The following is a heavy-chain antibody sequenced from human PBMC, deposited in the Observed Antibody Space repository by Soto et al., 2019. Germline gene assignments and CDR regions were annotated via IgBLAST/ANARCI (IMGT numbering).Heavy chain of an antibody. CDR2: INPNNGGT. J-gene: IGHJ5*02. CDR1: GYTFTAYQ. CDR3: ARTRANGAPNWFDP. Sequence: QVQLLQSGAEVQKPGASVKVSCKASGYTFTAYQIHWVRQAPGQGLEWMGWINPNNGGTNYAQKFQGWVTMTSDTPINTAYMEFGRLTSYTTAIYYCARTRANGAPNWFDPWGQGTLVIFSS. D-gene: IGHD7-27*01. V-gene: IGHV1-2*04.